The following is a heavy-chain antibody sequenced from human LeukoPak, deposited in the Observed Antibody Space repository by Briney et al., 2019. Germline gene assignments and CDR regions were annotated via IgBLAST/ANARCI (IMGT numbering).Heavy chain of an antibody. CDR1: GLTFDDYA. Sequence: GGSLRLSCAASGLTFDDYAMHWVRQAPGKGLEWVSGISWNSGSIGYADSVKGRFTISRDNAKNSLYLQMNSLRAEDTALYYCAKELYYDSSGYSWYYFDYWAREPWSPSPQ. CDR2: ISWNSGSI. CDR3: AKELYYDSSGYSWYYFDY. J-gene: IGHJ4*02. D-gene: IGHD3-22*01. V-gene: IGHV3-9*01.